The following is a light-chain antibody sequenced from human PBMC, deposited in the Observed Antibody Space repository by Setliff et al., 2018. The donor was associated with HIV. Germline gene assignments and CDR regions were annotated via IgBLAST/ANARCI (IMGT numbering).Light chain of an antibody. Sequence: QSVLTQPRSVSGSPGQSVTISCTGTSSDVGGYNFVSWYQQRPGKAPKLMIYDVTKRPSGVPDRFSGSKSGNTASLTIPGLQAEDEADYYCCSYAGSHTFVFGTGTKV. J-gene: IGLJ1*01. CDR3: CSYAGSHTFV. V-gene: IGLV2-11*01. CDR1: SSDVGGYNF. CDR2: DVT.